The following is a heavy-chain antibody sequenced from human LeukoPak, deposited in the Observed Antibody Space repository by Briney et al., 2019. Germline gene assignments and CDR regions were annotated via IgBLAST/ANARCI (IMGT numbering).Heavy chain of an antibody. V-gene: IGHV3-7*01. Sequence: GGSLRLSCAASGFTFSNSRMAWVRQAPGKGLEWVANIKQDGSTKHYADSLKDRFTISRDNRKNLLYVQMNSLRADDTAVYYCARDTDGSLDYWGQGILVTVAS. CDR1: GFTFSNSR. CDR2: IKQDGSTK. CDR3: ARDTDGSLDY. D-gene: IGHD1-26*01. J-gene: IGHJ4*02.